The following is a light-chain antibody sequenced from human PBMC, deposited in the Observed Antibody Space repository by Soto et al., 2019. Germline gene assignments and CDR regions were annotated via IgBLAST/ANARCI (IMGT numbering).Light chain of an antibody. CDR3: QQHGSSPT. CDR1: QSVSRNY. CDR2: GAS. Sequence: EVLLTQSPCTLSLSPGERATLSCRASQSVSRNYLAWYQKKPGHAPSLLIYGASTRATAIPDRFSGSGSGTDFTLTISRLEPEDSAVYYCQQHGSSPTFGQGTKVDIK. J-gene: IGKJ1*01. V-gene: IGKV3-20*01.